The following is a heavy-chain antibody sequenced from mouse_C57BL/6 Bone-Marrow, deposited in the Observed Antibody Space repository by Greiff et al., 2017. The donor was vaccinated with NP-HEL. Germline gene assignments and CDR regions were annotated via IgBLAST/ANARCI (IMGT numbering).Heavy chain of an antibody. CDR1: GFTFSDYY. Sequence: EVQRVESGGGLVQPGGSLKLSCAASGFTFSDYYMYWVRQTPEKRLAWVAYISNGGGSTYSPDNVEGRSTITRDNAKNTLYLQMSRLKSEDTAMYYCARHWIYYGNYVGYFDYWGQGTTLTVSS. J-gene: IGHJ2*01. D-gene: IGHD2-1*01. CDR3: ARHWIYYGNYVGYFDY. V-gene: IGHV5-12*01. CDR2: ISNGGGST.